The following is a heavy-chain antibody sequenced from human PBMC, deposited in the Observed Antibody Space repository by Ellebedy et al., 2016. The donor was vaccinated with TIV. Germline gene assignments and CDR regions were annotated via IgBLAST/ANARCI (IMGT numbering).Heavy chain of an antibody. CDR3: ARSGDAWGIEF. V-gene: IGHV1-3*01. CDR1: GYAFTHYG. D-gene: IGHD3-16*01. J-gene: IGHJ4*02. CDR2: INGGDGYP. Sequence: AASVKVSCKASGYAFTHYGLHWVRQAPGQGLEWMAWINGGDGYPKYSWKFQGRVSFTRDTSATTAYMELSSLTSEDTAVYYCARSGDAWGIEFWGQGTLVTVSS.